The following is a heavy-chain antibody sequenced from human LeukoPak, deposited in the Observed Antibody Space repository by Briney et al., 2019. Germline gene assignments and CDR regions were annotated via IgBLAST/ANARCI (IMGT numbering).Heavy chain of an antibody. J-gene: IGHJ4*02. CDR2: ISSSGSTI. CDR1: GFTFTTYE. CDR3: ARDKGPYYFDY. Sequence: GGSLRLSCAASGFTFTTYEMNWVRQAPGKGLEWVSYISSSGSTIYYADSVKGRFTISRDNAKNSLYLQMNSLRAEDTAVYYCARDKGPYYFDYWGQGTLLTVSS. V-gene: IGHV3-48*03.